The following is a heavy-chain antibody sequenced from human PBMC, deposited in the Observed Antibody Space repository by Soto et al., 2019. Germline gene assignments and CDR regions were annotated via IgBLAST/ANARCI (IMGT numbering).Heavy chain of an antibody. CDR2: IYYSGST. CDR3: AREGLRYFSGGSCYSGPSRVLDV. J-gene: IGHJ6*04. CDR1: GGSISSYY. Sequence: QVQLQESGPGLVKPSETLSLTCTVSGGSISSYYWSWIRQPPGKGLEWIGYIYYSGSTNYNPSLKSRVTISVDTSKNQFSLKLRSVTAADTAVYYCAREGLRYFSGGSCYSGPSRVLDVWGKGTTVTVSS. D-gene: IGHD2-15*01. V-gene: IGHV4-59*01.